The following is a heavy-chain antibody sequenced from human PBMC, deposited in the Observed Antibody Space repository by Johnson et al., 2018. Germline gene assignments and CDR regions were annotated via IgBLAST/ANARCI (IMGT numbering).Heavy chain of an antibody. CDR1: GFTFSSYA. V-gene: IGHV3-23*04. Sequence: VQLVESGGGLVQPGGSLRLSCAASGFTFSSYAMSWVRQAPGKGLEWVSAINGSGGSTYYADSVKGRFTISRDNSKNTLYLQMNSLRAEDTAVYYCANNLSLYYYYYGMDVWGQGTTVTVSS. D-gene: IGHD2/OR15-2a*01. CDR2: INGSGGST. J-gene: IGHJ6*02. CDR3: ANNLSLYYYYYGMDV.